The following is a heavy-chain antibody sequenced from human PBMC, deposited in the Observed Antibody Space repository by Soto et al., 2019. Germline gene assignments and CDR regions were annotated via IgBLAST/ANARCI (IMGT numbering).Heavy chain of an antibody. D-gene: IGHD4-17*01. CDR2: MNANSGNT. CDR3: ARGWIYGDFDY. Sequence: GASVKVSCKASGYTFTSYDINWVRQAPGQGLEWMGWMNANSGNTNYAQKLQGRVTMTTDTSTSTAYMELRSLRSDDTAVYYCARGWIYGDFDYWGQGTLVTVSS. V-gene: IGHV1-18*01. J-gene: IGHJ4*02. CDR1: GYTFTSYD.